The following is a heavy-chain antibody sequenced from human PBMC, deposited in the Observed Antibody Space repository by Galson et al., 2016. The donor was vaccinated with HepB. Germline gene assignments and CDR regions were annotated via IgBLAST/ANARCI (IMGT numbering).Heavy chain of an antibody. Sequence: SLRLSCAASGFTFRSYAMHWVRQVPGKGLEWVALISYDGSNKYYADSVKGRFTISRDNSKNTLYLQMNSLRAEDTAVYYCARDRDSSSYYKVSNYYYGMDVWGKGTTVTVSS. CDR1: GFTFRSYA. CDR2: ISYDGSNK. D-gene: IGHD3-22*01. J-gene: IGHJ6*04. CDR3: ARDRDSSSYYKVSNYYYGMDV. V-gene: IGHV3-30-3*01.